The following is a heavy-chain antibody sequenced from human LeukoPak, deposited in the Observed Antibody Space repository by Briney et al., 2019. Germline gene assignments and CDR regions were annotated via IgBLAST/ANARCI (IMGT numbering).Heavy chain of an antibody. CDR2: VTASGGST. Sequence: GGSLRLSCAASGFSFTSYGMSWVRQAPGKGLEWVSSDVTASGGSTYYADSVKGRFTISRDNSKNALYLQMNDLRAEDTALYYCVKSDSGAFAWVLYYFDSWGQGTLVTVSS. V-gene: IGHV3-23*01. J-gene: IGHJ4*02. D-gene: IGHD3-9*01. CDR3: VKSDSGAFAWVLYYFDS. CDR1: GFSFTSYG.